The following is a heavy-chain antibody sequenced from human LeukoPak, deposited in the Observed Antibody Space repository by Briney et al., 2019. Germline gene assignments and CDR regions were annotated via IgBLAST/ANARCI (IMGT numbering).Heavy chain of an antibody. Sequence: ASVKVSCKASGYXFTGYHIHWVRQAPGQGLEWMGWINPKNGGTRFARKFQGRVTMTRDTSISTAYMELSSLRSDDTAVYYCATKKTPLYCGGDCYSGLGWFDPWGQGTLITVSS. CDR1: GYXFTGYH. CDR3: ATKKTPLYCGGDCYSGLGWFDP. D-gene: IGHD2-21*02. CDR2: INPKNGGT. V-gene: IGHV1-2*02. J-gene: IGHJ5*02.